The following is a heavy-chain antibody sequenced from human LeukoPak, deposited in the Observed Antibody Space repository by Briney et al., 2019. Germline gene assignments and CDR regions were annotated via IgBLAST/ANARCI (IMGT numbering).Heavy chain of an antibody. J-gene: IGHJ6*03. CDR2: IYYSGST. CDR3: ARARSSSSYYYSYMDV. CDR1: GGSISSYY. Sequence: SETLSLTCTVSGGSISSYYWSWIRQPPGQGLEWMGYIYYSGSTNYNPSLKSRVTISVDTSKNQFSLKLSSVTAADTAVYYCARARSSSSYYYSYMDVWGKGTTVTVSS. V-gene: IGHV4-59*01. D-gene: IGHD6-6*01.